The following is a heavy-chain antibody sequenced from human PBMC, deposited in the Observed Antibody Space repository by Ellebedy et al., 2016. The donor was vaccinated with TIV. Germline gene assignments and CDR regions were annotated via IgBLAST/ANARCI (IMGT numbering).Heavy chain of an antibody. V-gene: IGHV3-13*01. Sequence: GESLKISCADSGFTFSSYDMHWVRQGTGKGLEWVSAIGTAGDTYYPGSVKGRFTISRENAKNSLYLQITSLRAEDTAVYYCARVRFGDTAVDYWGQGTLVTVSS. CDR1: GFTFSSYD. D-gene: IGHD2-21*01. CDR3: ARVRFGDTAVDY. CDR2: IGTAGDT. J-gene: IGHJ4*03.